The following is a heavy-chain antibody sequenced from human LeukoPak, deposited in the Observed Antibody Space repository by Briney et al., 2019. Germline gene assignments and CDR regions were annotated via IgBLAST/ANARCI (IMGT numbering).Heavy chain of an antibody. Sequence: SETLSLTCTVSGGSVNSGSYYWNWIRQPPGKGLEWIGYIYYSGSTNYNPSLKSRVTISVDTSKNQFSLKLSSVTAADTAVYYCARAAYSGSYHSDYWGQGTLVIVSS. V-gene: IGHV4-61*01. CDR1: GGSVNSGSYY. CDR3: ARAAYSGSYHSDY. J-gene: IGHJ4*02. D-gene: IGHD1-26*01. CDR2: IYYSGST.